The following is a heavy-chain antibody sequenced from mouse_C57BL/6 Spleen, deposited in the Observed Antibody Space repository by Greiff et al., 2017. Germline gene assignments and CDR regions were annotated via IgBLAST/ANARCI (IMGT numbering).Heavy chain of an antibody. D-gene: IGHD4-1*01. J-gene: IGHJ4*01. CDR1: GYTFTSYW. CDR3: ARNWDNAMDY. Sequence: LQQPGAELVRPGTSVKLSCKASGYTFTSYWMHWVKQRPGQGLEWIGVIDPSDSYTNYNQKFKGKATLTVDTSSSTAYMQLSSLTSEDSAVYYCARNWDNAMDYWGQGTSVTVSS. CDR2: IDPSDSYT. V-gene: IGHV1-59*01.